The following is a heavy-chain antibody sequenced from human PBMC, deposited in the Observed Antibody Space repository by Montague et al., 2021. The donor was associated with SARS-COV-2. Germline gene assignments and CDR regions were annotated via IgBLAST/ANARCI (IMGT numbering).Heavy chain of an antibody. CDR2: IYTSGST. CDR3: ARVPPYYYDSSGYYSGDFDI. Sequence: TLSLTCTVSGGSISSGSYYWSWIRPPAGKGLEWIGRIYTSGSTNYHPSLKRRVTISVDTSKNQFSLKLSSVTAADTAVYYCARVPPYYYDSSGYYSGDFDIWGQGTMVTVSS. D-gene: IGHD3-22*01. V-gene: IGHV4-61*02. CDR1: GGSISSGSYY. J-gene: IGHJ3*02.